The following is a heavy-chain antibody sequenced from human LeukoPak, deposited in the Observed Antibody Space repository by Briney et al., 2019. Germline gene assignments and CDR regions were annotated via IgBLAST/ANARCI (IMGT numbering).Heavy chain of an antibody. J-gene: IGHJ4*02. Sequence: GGSLRLSCAASGFTVSSNYMSWVRQAPGKGLEWVSVIYSGGSTYYADSVKGRFTISRDNSKNTLYLQMNSLRAEDTAVYYCARDFRASRIAVAAAKYWGQGTLVTVSS. CDR2: IYSGGST. D-gene: IGHD6-19*01. V-gene: IGHV3-66*02. CDR3: ARDFRASRIAVAAAKY. CDR1: GFTVSSNY.